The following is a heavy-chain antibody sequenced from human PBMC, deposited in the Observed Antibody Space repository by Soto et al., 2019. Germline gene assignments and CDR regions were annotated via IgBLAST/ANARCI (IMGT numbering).Heavy chain of an antibody. V-gene: IGHV4-59*08. J-gene: IGHJ4*02. CDR3: ARQKGLDQWLVAFDY. CDR1: GGSISSYY. D-gene: IGHD6-19*01. CDR2: IYYSGST. Sequence: QVQLQESGPGLVKPSETLSLTCTVSGGSISSYYWSWIRQPPGKGLEWIGYIYYSGSTNYNPSLKSRVTISVDTSKNQFSLKLSSVTAADTAVYYCARQKGLDQWLVAFDYWGQGTLVTVSS.